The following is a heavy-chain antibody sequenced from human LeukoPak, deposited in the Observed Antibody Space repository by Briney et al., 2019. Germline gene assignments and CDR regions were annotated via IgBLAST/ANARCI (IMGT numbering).Heavy chain of an antibody. CDR1: GFIFNNYG. CDR3: AKGSSGYFFGL. CDR2: ISNDGGGT. V-gene: IGHV3-23*01. J-gene: IGHJ4*02. Sequence: GGSLRLSCAASGFIFNNYGLVWVRQAPGKGLEWVSAISNDGGGTTYADFVKGRFSVSRDNSKSTLFLQMNSLRAEDTALYYCAKGSSGYFFGLWGQGTLVTVS. D-gene: IGHD3-22*01.